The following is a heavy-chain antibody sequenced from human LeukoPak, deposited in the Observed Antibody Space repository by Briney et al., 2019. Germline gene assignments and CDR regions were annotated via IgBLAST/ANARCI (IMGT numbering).Heavy chain of an antibody. CDR2: ISSSSSYI. CDR3: AELGITIIGGV. D-gene: IGHD3-10*02. Sequence: GGSLRLSCAASGFTFSSYSMNWVRQAPGKGLEWVSSISSSSSYIYYADSVKGRFTISRDNAKNSLYLQMNSLRAEDTAVYYCAELGITIIGGVWGKGTTVTISS. CDR1: GFTFSSYS. V-gene: IGHV3-21*01. J-gene: IGHJ6*04.